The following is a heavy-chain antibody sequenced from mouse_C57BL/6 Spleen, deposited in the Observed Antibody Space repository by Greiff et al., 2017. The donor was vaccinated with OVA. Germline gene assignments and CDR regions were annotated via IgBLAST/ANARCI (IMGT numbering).Heavy chain of an antibody. D-gene: IGHD2-1*01. J-gene: IGHJ2*01. Sequence: VKLMESGAELARPGASVKLSCKASGYTFTSYGISWVKQRTGQGLEWIGEIYPRSGNTYYNEKFKGKATLTADKSSSTAYMELRSLTSEDSAVYFCARGGNGNFDYWGQGTTLTVSS. CDR3: ARGGNGNFDY. CDR1: GYTFTSYG. CDR2: IYPRSGNT. V-gene: IGHV1-81*01.